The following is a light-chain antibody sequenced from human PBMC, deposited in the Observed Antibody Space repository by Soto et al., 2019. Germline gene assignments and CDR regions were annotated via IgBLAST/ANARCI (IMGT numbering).Light chain of an antibody. CDR2: GAS. J-gene: IGKJ1*01. CDR1: QSISSN. Sequence: EMVMTQSPATLSVSPGEVATLSCRASQSISSNLAWYQQKPGQAPRLLSSGASTRATGLPARFSASGSGTEFTLTISSLQSEDFAVYYCQQYNNWPTWTFGQGTKVDIK. V-gene: IGKV3-15*01. CDR3: QQYNNWPTWT.